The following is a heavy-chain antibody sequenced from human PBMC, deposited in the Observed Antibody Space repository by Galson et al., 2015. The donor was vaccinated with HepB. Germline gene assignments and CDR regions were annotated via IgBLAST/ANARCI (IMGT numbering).Heavy chain of an antibody. CDR1: GGTFSSNA. J-gene: IGHJ3*01. CDR2: TIPILGTT. V-gene: IGHV1-69*10. CDR3: AREGMLTFGGAIAKYAFDV. Sequence: SVKVSCKVSGGTFSSNAISWVRQAPGQGLEWMGGTIPILGTTNYAQKFQDRVTITADNSASTAYMELSSLRSEDTAVYYCAREGMLTFGGAIAKYAFDVWGQGTMVTVSS. D-gene: IGHD3-16*02.